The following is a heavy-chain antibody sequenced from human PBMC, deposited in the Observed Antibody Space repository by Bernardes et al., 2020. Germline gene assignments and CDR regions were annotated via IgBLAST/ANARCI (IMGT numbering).Heavy chain of an antibody. D-gene: IGHD1-26*01. Sequence: SKTLSLTCTVSGGSISSYYWSWIRQPPGKGLEWIGYIYYSGSTNYNPSLKSRVTISVDTSKNQFSLKLSSVTAADTAVYYCARVSVVATNWFDPWGQGTLVTVSS. V-gene: IGHV4-59*01. CDR1: GGSISSYY. CDR2: IYYSGST. CDR3: ARVSVVATNWFDP. J-gene: IGHJ5*02.